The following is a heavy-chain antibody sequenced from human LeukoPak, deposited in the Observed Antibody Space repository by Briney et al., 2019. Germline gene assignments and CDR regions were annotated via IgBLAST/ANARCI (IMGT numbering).Heavy chain of an antibody. CDR2: ISYDGSNK. CDR3: AKDRGRGYCSSTSCYRYYYGMDV. V-gene: IGHV3-30*18. D-gene: IGHD2-2*01. Sequence: GGSLRLSCAASGFTFSRYGMHWVRQAPGKGLEWVAVISYDGSNKYYADSVKGRFTISRDNSKNTLYLQMNSLRAEDTAVYYCAKDRGRGYCSSTSCYRYYYGMDVWGQGTTVTVSS. CDR1: GFTFSRYG. J-gene: IGHJ6*02.